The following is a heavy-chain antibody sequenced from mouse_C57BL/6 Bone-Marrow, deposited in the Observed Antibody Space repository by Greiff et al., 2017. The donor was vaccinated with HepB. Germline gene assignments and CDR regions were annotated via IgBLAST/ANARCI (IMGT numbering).Heavy chain of an antibody. V-gene: IGHV14-3*01. D-gene: IGHD1-1*01. Sequence: VQLKQSVAELVRPGASVKLSCTASGFNIKNTYMHWVKQRPEQGLEWIGRIDPANGNTKYAPKFQGKATITADTSSNTAYLQLSSLTSEDTAIYYCASRITTVVAPFDYWGQGTTLTVSS. CDR3: ASRITTVVAPFDY. CDR2: IDPANGNT. J-gene: IGHJ2*01. CDR1: GFNIKNTY.